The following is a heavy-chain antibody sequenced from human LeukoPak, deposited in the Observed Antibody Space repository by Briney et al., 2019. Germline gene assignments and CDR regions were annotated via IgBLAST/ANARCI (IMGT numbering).Heavy chain of an antibody. D-gene: IGHD5-18*01. J-gene: IGHJ6*02. CDR2: INPNSGGT. Sequence: ASVKVSCKASGYTFTDYYMHWVRQAPGQGLEWMGWINPNSGGTNYAQKFQGRVTMTRDTSISTAYMELSRLRSDDTAVYYCAGAGYSYGYYGMDVWGQGTTVTVSS. CDR1: GYTFTDYY. V-gene: IGHV1-2*02. CDR3: AGAGYSYGYYGMDV.